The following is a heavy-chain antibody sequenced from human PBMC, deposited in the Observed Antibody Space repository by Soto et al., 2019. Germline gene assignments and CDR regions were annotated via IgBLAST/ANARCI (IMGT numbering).Heavy chain of an antibody. V-gene: IGHV4-39*01. CDR3: ASSEFH. J-gene: IGHJ4*02. D-gene: IGHD2-21*01. CDR1: GGSISSRSYY. Sequence: QLQLQESGPGLVKPSETLSLTCTVSGGSISSRSYYWGWIRQPPGKGLEWIGNIYYRGSTYYNPSLKSGVTTSVDTSKNRFYLKLSSVTAADTAVYYCASSEFHWGQGTLVTVSS. CDR2: IYYRGST.